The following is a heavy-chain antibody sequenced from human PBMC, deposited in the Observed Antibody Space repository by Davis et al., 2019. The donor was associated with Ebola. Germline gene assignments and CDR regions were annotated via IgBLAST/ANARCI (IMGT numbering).Heavy chain of an antibody. CDR2: INHSGST. J-gene: IGHJ6*02. CDR3: AGDTGTIFGVVNPEPYGMDV. V-gene: IGHV4-34*01. Sequence: MPSETLSLTFAAYGWSFSGYYWSWIRQPPGKGLEWIGEINHSGSTNYNPSLKSRVTISVDTSKNQFSLKQSSVTAADTAVYYCAGDTGTIFGVVNPEPYGMDVWGQGTTVTVSS. CDR1: GWSFSGYY. D-gene: IGHD3-3*01.